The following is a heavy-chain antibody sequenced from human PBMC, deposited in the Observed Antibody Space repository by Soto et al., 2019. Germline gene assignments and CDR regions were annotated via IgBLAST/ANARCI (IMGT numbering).Heavy chain of an antibody. CDR2: INDRGRST. J-gene: IGHJ5*02. CDR1: GFTFSSYA. CDR3: ARHKKGGGYVWGSYRYTKNWFDP. V-gene: IGHV3-23*01. Sequence: GGSLRLSCTVSGFTFSSYAMNWVRQPPGKGLEWVSGINDRGRSTYYADSVKGRFTISRDNSKNTLSLQMNSLRAEDTAMYYCARHKKGGGYVWGSYRYTKNWFDPWGQGTLVTV. D-gene: IGHD3-16*02.